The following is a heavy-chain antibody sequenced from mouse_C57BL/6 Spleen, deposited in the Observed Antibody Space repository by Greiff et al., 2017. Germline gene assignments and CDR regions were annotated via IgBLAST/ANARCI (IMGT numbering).Heavy chain of an antibody. V-gene: IGHV5-12*01. CDR3: ARPGYDGYLYYAMDY. J-gene: IGHJ4*01. CDR2: ISNGGGST. D-gene: IGHD2-3*01. Sequence: EVKLMESGGGLVQPGGSLKLSCAASGFTFSDYYMYWVRQTPEKRLEWVAYISNGGGSTYYPDTVKGRFTISRDNAKNTLYLQMSRLKSEDTAMYYCARPGYDGYLYYAMDYWGQGTSVTVSS. CDR1: GFTFSDYY.